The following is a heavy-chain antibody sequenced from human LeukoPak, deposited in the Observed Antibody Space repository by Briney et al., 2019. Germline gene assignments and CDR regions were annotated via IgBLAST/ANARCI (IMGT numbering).Heavy chain of an antibody. CDR3: ARVYRYYDILTGYQYYFDY. Sequence: PGGSLRLSCAASGITVSTNSMSWVRQAPGKGLEWVSLIYVGGGTYYADSVKGRFTISRDNSKNTLYLQMGSLRAEDMAVYYCARVYRYYDILTGYQYYFDYWGQGTLVTVSS. CDR2: IYVGGGT. CDR1: GITVSTNS. V-gene: IGHV3-66*01. D-gene: IGHD3-9*01. J-gene: IGHJ4*02.